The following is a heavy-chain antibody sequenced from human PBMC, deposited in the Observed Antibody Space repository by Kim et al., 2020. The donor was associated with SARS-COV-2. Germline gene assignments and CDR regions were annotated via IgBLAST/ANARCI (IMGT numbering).Heavy chain of an antibody. Sequence: SVKVSCKASGGTFSSYAISWVRQAPGQGLEWMGGIIPIFGTANYAQKFQGRDTITADESTSTAYMELSSLRSEDTAVYYCARGGEIYYDSSGYRNWFDPWGQGTLVTVSS. CDR1: GGTFSSYA. V-gene: IGHV1-69*13. CDR2: IIPIFGTA. J-gene: IGHJ5*02. D-gene: IGHD3-22*01. CDR3: ARGGEIYYDSSGYRNWFDP.